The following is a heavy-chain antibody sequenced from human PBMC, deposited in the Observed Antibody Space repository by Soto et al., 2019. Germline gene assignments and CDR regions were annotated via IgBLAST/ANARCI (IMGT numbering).Heavy chain of an antibody. J-gene: IGHJ4*02. CDR2: IYYSGST. CDR1: GGSISSGGYY. D-gene: IGHD3-16*01. CDR3: AREFPYYESSDSYFDY. V-gene: IGHV4-31*03. Sequence: PSETLSLTCTVSGGSISSGGYYWSWIRQHPGKGLEWIGYIYYSGSTYYNPSLKSRVTISVDTSKNQFSLKLSSVTAADTAVYYCAREFPYYESSDSYFDYWGQGALVTVS.